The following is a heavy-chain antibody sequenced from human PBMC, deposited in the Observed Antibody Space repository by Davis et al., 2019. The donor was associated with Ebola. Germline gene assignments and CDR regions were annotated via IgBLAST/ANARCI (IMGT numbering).Heavy chain of an antibody. CDR2: ISAYNGNT. CDR1: GYTFTSYG. J-gene: IGHJ6*02. V-gene: IGHV1-18*01. CDR3: ARGPIVLMVYASRVGYYGMDV. D-gene: IGHD2-8*01. Sequence: ASVKVSCKASGYTFTSYGISWVRQAPGQGLEWMGWISAYNGNTNYAQKLQGRVTMTPDTSTSTAYMELRSLRSDDTAVYYCARGPIVLMVYASRVGYYGMDVWGQGTTVTVSS.